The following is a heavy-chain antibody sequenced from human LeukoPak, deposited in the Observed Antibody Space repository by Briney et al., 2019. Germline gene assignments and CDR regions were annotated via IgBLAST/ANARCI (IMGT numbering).Heavy chain of an antibody. CDR3: AKDGARTSCYDY. CDR2: ISGSGGST. CDR1: GFTFSSYA. D-gene: IGHD2-2*01. V-gene: IGHV3-23*01. Sequence: GGSLRLSCAASGFTFSSYAMSWVRQAPGKGLEWVSAISGSGGSTYYADSVKGRFTTSRDNSKNTLYLQMNSLRAEDTAVYYCAKDGARTSCYDYWGQGTLVTVSS. J-gene: IGHJ4*02.